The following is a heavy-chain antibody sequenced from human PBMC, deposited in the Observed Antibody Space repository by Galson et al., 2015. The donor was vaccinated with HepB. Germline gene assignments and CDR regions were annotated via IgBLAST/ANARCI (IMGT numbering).Heavy chain of an antibody. CDR3: ARNRFEYYDILTGYPRYNWFDP. CDR1: GFSLSNARMG. D-gene: IGHD3-9*01. CDR2: IFSNDEK. J-gene: IGHJ5*02. Sequence: PALVTPTPTLTLTCTVSGFSLSNARMGVSWIRQPPGKALEWLAHIFSNDEKSYSTSLKSRLTISKDTSKSQVVLTMTNMDPVDTATYYCARNRFEYYDILTGYPRYNWFDPWGQGTLVTVSS. V-gene: IGHV2-26*01.